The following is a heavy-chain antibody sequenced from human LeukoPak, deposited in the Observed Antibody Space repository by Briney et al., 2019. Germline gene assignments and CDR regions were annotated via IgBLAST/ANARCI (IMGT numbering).Heavy chain of an antibody. D-gene: IGHD1-1*01. V-gene: IGHV4-34*01. CDR1: GGSFSGYY. CDR2: INHSGST. J-gene: IGHJ5*02. Sequence: SVTLSLTCAVYGGSFSGYYWSWIRQPPGKGLEWIGEINHSGSTNYNPSLKSRVTISVDTSKNQFSLKLSSVTAADTAVYYCARGRSQSGERMGYNWFDPWGQGTLVTVSS. CDR3: ARGRSQSGERMGYNWFDP.